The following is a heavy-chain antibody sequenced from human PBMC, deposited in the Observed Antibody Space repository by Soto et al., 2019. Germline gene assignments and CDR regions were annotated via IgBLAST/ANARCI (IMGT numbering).Heavy chain of an antibody. J-gene: IGHJ5*02. V-gene: IGHV4-4*02. Sequence: QVQLQESGLGLVKPSETLSLTCAVSGGSISTSNWWSWVRQPPEKGLDWIGEIYHTGTTNYNPSFKRRVPISGDTSTNHLSLKLSSVTAADTAVYYCARGIRTWGEYVHNSFDPWGQGTLVTVSS. CDR1: GGSISTSNW. CDR3: ARGIRTWGEYVHNSFDP. CDR2: IYHTGTT. D-gene: IGHD3-16*01.